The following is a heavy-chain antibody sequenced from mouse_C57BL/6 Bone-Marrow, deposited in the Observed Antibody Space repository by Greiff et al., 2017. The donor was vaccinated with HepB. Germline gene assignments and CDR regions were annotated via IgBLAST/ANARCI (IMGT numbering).Heavy chain of an antibody. V-gene: IGHV3-6*01. D-gene: IGHD2-3*01. CDR1: GYSITSGYY. CDR3: ARRWLLRGAMDY. J-gene: IGHJ4*01. Sequence: EVQLQQSGPGLVKPSQSLSLTCSVTGYSITSGYYWNWIRQFPGNKLEWMGYISYDGSNNYNPSLKNRISITRDTSKNQFFLKLNSVTTEDTATYYCARRWLLRGAMDYWGQGTSVTVSS. CDR2: ISYDGSN.